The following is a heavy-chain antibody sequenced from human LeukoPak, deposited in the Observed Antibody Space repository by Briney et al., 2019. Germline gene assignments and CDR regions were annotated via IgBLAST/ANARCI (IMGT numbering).Heavy chain of an antibody. CDR2: IYYSGGT. D-gene: IGHD6-13*01. J-gene: IGHJ4*02. CDR3: ARQGAGIAAAGIFDY. CDR1: GGSISSSSYY. Sequence: SETLSLTCTVSGGSISSSSYYWGWIRQPPGKGLEWIGSIYYSGGTYYNPSLKSRVTISVDTSKNQFSLKLSSVTAADTAVYYCARQGAGIAAAGIFDYWGQGTLVTVSS. V-gene: IGHV4-39*01.